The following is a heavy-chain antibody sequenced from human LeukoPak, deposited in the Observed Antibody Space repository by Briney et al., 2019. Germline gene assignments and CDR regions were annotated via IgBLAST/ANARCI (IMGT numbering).Heavy chain of an antibody. CDR2: INPNSGGT. V-gene: IGHV1-2*02. CDR3: ARGQVPDCSSTSCYTGPYYYYGMGV. D-gene: IGHD2-2*02. CDR1: GYTFTGYY. Sequence: ASVKVSCKASGYTFTGYYMHWVRQAPGQGLEWMGWINPNSGGTNYAQKFQGRVTMTRDTSISTAYTELSRLRSDDTAVYYCARGQVPDCSSTSCYTGPYYYYGMGVWGQGTTVTVSS. J-gene: IGHJ6*02.